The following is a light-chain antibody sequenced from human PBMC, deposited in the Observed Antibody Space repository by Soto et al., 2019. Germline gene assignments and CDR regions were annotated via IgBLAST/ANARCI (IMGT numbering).Light chain of an antibody. Sequence: EILLTQSPGTLSLSPGDRATLSCRASQSLGSTFLAWYQQKSGQSPRLLIYGASDRATDIPDRFSGSGSGADFTLTISRLEPEDFAVYFCHQYGTLTLSFGGGTKVDIK. J-gene: IGKJ4*01. CDR3: HQYGTLTLS. V-gene: IGKV3-20*01. CDR1: QSLGSTF. CDR2: GAS.